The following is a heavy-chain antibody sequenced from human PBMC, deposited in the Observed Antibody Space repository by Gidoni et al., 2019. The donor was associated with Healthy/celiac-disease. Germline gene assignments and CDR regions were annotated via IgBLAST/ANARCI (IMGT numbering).Heavy chain of an antibody. Sequence: QVQLQESGPGLVKPSQTLFLTCTVSGGSISSGDSYWSWIRQPPGKGLEWIGYIYYSGSTYYNPSLKSRVTISVDTSKNKFSLKLSSVTAADTAVYYCARVIGYCSGGSCYNPFDYWGQGTLVTVSS. CDR3: ARVIGYCSGGSCYNPFDY. J-gene: IGHJ4*02. D-gene: IGHD2-15*01. CDR1: GGSISSGDSY. CDR2: IYYSGST. V-gene: IGHV4-30-4*01.